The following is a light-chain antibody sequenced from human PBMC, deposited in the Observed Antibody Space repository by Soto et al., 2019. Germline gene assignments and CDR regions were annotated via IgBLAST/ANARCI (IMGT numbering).Light chain of an antibody. CDR3: QQRSNWPPWT. V-gene: IGKV3-11*01. Sequence: EIVMTQSPATLSVSPGERATLSCRASQSVSSNLAWYQQKPGQTPKLLIYDASKRATGTPARFTGSGSGTDFTLTISSLEPEDFAVYYCQQRSNWPPWTFGQGTKVEIK. J-gene: IGKJ1*01. CDR1: QSVSSN. CDR2: DAS.